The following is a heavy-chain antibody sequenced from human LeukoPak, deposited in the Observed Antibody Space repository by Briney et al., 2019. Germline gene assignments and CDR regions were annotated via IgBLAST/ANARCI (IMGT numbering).Heavy chain of an antibody. Sequence: KTGGSLRLSCAASGFTFSSYSMNRVRQAPGKGLEWVSSISSSSSYIYYADSVKGRFTISRDNAKNSLYLQMNSLRAEDTAVYYCARDLYPYDSSGYGVAFDIWGQGTMVTVSS. CDR1: GFTFSSYS. D-gene: IGHD3-22*01. CDR3: ARDLYPYDSSGYGVAFDI. J-gene: IGHJ3*02. CDR2: ISSSSSYI. V-gene: IGHV3-21*01.